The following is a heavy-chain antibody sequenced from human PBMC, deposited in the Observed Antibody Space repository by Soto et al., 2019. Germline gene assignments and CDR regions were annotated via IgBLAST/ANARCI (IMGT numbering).Heavy chain of an antibody. J-gene: IGHJ4*02. CDR2: IYPGDSDT. CDR3: ARLIDYGGNSVDLDY. V-gene: IGHV5-51*01. D-gene: IGHD4-17*01. CDR1: VDNXTSYW. Sequence: LKSSGERSVDNXTSYWSVPVRQIPRKGLEWMWIIYPGDSDTRYSPSFQGQVTISADKSISTAYLQWSSLKASDTAMYYCARLIDYGGNSVDLDYWGQGTLVIVFS.